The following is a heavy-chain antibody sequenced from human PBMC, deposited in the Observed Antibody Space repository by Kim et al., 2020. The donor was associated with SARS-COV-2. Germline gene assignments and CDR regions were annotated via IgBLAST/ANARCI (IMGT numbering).Heavy chain of an antibody. J-gene: IGHJ4*02. D-gene: IGHD6-13*01. CDR1: GGSFSGYY. CDR2: INHSGST. V-gene: IGHV4-34*01. CDR3: ASGIAAAESSSDY. Sequence: SETLSLTCAVYGGSFSGYYWSWIRQPPGKGLEWIGEINHSGSTNYNPSLKSRVTISVDTSKNQFSLKLSSVTAADTAVYYCASGIAAAESSSDYLGQGTLVTVSS.